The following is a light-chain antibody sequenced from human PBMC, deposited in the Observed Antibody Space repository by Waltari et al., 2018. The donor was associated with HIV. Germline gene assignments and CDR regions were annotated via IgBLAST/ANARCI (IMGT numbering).Light chain of an antibody. J-gene: IGKJ4*01. CDR3: QQANSFPLT. CDR2: AAA. Sequence: DVKMTPSPSSVSASVGDRVTITCRASQPISTWSAWYQQKPGKAPKLLIYAAATLQSGVPSRFSGSGSGTDFTLTISSLQPEDFATYYCQQANSFPLTFGGGTKVDIK. V-gene: IGKV1D-12*01. CDR1: QPISTW.